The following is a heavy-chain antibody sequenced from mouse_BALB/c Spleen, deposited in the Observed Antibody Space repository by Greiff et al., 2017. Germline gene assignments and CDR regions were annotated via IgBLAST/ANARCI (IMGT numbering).Heavy chain of an antibody. CDR1: GFTFSSYT. Sequence: EVKVVESGGGLVQPGGSLKLSCAASGFTFSSYTMSWVRQTPEKRLEWVAYISNGGGSTYYPDTVKGRFTISRDNAKNTLYLQMSSLKSEDTAMYYCARGEVRLFAFWGQGTLVTVSA. V-gene: IGHV5-12-2*01. CDR2: ISNGGGST. D-gene: IGHD2-14*01. CDR3: ARGEVRLFAF. J-gene: IGHJ3*01.